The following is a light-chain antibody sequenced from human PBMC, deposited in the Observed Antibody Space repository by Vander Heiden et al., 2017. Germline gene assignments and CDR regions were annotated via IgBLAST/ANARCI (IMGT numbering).Light chain of an antibody. V-gene: IGLV3-25*03. CDR1: ALPKQY. Sequence: SYELTQPPSVLVPPGQTARITCPGDALPKQYAYWYQQKPGQAPVLVIYKDSERPSGIPERFSGSSSGTTVTLTISGVQAEDEADYYCQSADSSGTYVVFGGGTKLTVL. CDR3: QSADSSGTYVV. J-gene: IGLJ2*01. CDR2: KDS.